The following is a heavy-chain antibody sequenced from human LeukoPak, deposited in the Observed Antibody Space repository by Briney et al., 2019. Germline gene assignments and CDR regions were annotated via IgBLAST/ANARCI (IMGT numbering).Heavy chain of an antibody. CDR3: ARAAVTPHYYYGMDV. V-gene: IGHV4-59*08. Sequence: SETLSLTCTVSGGSISSYYWSWIRQPPGKGLEWIGYVYYSGSTNYNPSLKSRVTISVDTSKNQFSLKLSSVTAADTAVYYCARAAVTPHYYYGMDVWGQGTTVTVSS. D-gene: IGHD4-17*01. CDR1: GGSISSYY. J-gene: IGHJ6*02. CDR2: VYYSGST.